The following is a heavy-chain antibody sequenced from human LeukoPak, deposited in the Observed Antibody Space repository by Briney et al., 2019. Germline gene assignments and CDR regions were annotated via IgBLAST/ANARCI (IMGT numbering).Heavy chain of an antibody. J-gene: IGHJ6*03. Sequence: GASVKVSCKASGYTFTSYNMHWVRQAPGQGLEWMGIINPSGGSTSYAQKFQGRVTMTRDTSTSTVYMELSSLRSEDTAVYYCARGGNSYGRATYYYYYMDVWGKGTTVTVSS. CDR3: ARGGNSYGRATYYYYYMDV. V-gene: IGHV1-46*03. CDR1: GYTFTSYN. CDR2: INPSGGST. D-gene: IGHD5-18*01.